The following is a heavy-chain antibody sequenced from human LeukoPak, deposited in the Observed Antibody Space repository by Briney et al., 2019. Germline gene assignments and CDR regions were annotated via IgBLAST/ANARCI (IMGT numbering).Heavy chain of an antibody. D-gene: IGHD3-3*01. Sequence: SVKVSCKASGGTFSSYAISWVRQAPGQGLEWMGGIIPIFGTANYAQKFQGRVTITADKSTSTAYMELSSLRSEDTAVYYCARDWERITIFGVVIGGWFDPWGQGTLVTVSS. CDR1: GGTFSSYA. J-gene: IGHJ5*02. V-gene: IGHV1-69*06. CDR2: IIPIFGTA. CDR3: ARDWERITIFGVVIGGWFDP.